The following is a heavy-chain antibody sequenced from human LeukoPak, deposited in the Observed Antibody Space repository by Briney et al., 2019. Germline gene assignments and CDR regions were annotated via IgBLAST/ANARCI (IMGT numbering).Heavy chain of an antibody. Sequence: SQTLSLTCTVSGGSISSGDYYWSWIRQPPGKGLEWIGYIYYSGSTYYNPSLKSRVTISVDTSKNQFSLKLSSVTAADTAVYYCARVVVTIFGGGKWLDPWGQGTLVTVSS. CDR1: GGSISSGDYY. CDR3: ARVVVTIFGGGKWLDP. CDR2: IYYSGST. D-gene: IGHD3-3*01. J-gene: IGHJ5*02. V-gene: IGHV4-30-4*08.